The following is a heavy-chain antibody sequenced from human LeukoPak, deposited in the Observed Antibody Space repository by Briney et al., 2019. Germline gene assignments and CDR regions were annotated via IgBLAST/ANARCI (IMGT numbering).Heavy chain of an antibody. CDR3: ARPRSDLYGMDV. V-gene: IGHV3-48*03. CDR1: GFIFNTYE. Sequence: GGSLRLSCAAFGFIFNTYEINWVRQAPGEGLEWVSYISSSGSRIYYADSVKGRFTISRDNAKNSLYLQMNSLRAEDTAIYYCARPRSDLYGMDVWGQGTTVIVSS. J-gene: IGHJ6*02. CDR2: ISSSGSRI.